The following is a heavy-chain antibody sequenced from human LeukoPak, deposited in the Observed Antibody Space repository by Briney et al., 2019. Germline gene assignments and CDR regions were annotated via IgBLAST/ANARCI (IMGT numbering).Heavy chain of an antibody. CDR1: GGPISSYY. V-gene: IGHV4-4*07. D-gene: IGHD4-17*01. CDR2: NYTSGST. CDR3: ARDHGDSDY. Sequence: SETLSLTCTVSGGPISSYYWIWIRQPAGEGLEWIERNYTSGSTNCIPSLKSRVTMSVDTYKNQFSLKLSAVTAADTAVYCCARDHGDSDYWGQGTLVTVSS. J-gene: IGHJ4*02.